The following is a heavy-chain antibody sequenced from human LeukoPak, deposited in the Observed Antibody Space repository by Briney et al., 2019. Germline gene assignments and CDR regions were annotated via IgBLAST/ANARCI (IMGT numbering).Heavy chain of an antibody. J-gene: IGHJ4*02. CDR1: GYIFINYY. V-gene: IGHV1-46*01. CDR3: ARDSHDSGSYYGNFDY. CDR2: INPSGGST. Sequence: ASVKVSCKASGYIFINYYIHWVRQAPGQGLEWMGVINPSGGSTSYAQKFQGRVTITADESTSTAYMELSSLRSEDTAVYYCARDSHDSGSYYGNFDYWGQGTLVTVSS. D-gene: IGHD1-26*01.